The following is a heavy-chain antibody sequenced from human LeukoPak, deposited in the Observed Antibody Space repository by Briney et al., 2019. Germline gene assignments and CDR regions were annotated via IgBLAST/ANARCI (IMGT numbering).Heavy chain of an antibody. J-gene: IGHJ3*02. CDR2: ISSSGSTI. D-gene: IGHD2-2*01. CDR1: GFTFSSYG. Sequence: GGSLRLSCAASGFTFSSYGMHWIRQAPGKGLEWVSYISSSGSTIYYADSVKGRFTISRDNAKNSLYLQMNSLRAEDTAVYYCARGAGSTNTDKDAFDIWGQGTMVTVSS. CDR3: ARGAGSTNTDKDAFDI. V-gene: IGHV3-48*04.